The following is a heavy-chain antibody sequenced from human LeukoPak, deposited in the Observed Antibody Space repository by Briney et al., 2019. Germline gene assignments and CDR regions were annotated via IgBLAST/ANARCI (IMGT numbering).Heavy chain of an antibody. V-gene: IGHV1-8*01. CDR3: ARMSYYDSSGDNWFDP. J-gene: IGHJ5*02. CDR1: GYTFTSYD. Sequence: ASVKVSCKASGYTFTSYDINWVRQATGQGLEWMGWMNPNSGNTGYAQKFQGRVTMTRNTSITTAYMELSSLRSEDTAVYYCARMSYYDSSGDNWFDPWGQGTLVTVSS. D-gene: IGHD3-22*01. CDR2: MNPNSGNT.